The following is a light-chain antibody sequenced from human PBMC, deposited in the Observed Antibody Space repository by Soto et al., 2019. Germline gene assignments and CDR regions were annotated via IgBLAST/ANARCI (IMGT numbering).Light chain of an antibody. CDR3: CSYAGSSTPLI. V-gene: IGLV2-23*02. CDR1: SSDVGNYNL. Sequence: QSVRTQPSPRSGAPCQSFTLSCTGTSSDVGNYNLVSWYQQHPGKAPKLMIYEVSKRPSGVSNRFSGSKSGNTASLTISGLQAEDETDYYCCSYAGSSTPLIFGTGTKVTVL. CDR2: EVS. J-gene: IGLJ1*01.